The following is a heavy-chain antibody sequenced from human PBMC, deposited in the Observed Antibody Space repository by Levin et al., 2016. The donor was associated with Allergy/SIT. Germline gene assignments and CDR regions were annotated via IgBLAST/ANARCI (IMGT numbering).Heavy chain of an antibody. V-gene: IGHV1-24*01. Sequence: ASVKVSCKVSGYTLTELSMHWVRQAPGKGLEWMGGFDPEDGETIYAQKFQGRVTMTEDTSTDTAYMELSRLRSDDTAVYYCARARRITMVRGGLEGLGYWGQGTLVTVSS. CDR2: FDPEDGET. D-gene: IGHD3-10*01. J-gene: IGHJ4*02. CDR1: GYTLTELS. CDR3: ARARRITMVRGGLEGLGY.